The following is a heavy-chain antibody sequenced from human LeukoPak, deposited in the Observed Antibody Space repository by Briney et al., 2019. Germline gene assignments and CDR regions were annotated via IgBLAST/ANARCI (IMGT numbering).Heavy chain of an antibody. V-gene: IGHV4-59*01. CDR1: GGSISSYY. CDR2: IYYSGST. J-gene: IGHJ6*03. Sequence: PSETLSLTCTVSGGSISSYYWSWIRQPPGKGLEWIGYIYYSGSTNYNPSLKSRVTVSVDTSKNQFSLKLSSVTAADTAVYYCANGATSYDYYYMDVWGKGTTVTVSS. D-gene: IGHD1-26*01. CDR3: ANGATSYDYYYMDV.